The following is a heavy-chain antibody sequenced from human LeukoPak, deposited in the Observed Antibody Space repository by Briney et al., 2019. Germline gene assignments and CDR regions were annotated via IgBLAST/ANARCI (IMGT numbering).Heavy chain of an antibody. V-gene: IGHV3-11*01. CDR2: ISSSGSTI. Sequence: GGSLRLSCAGSGFTFSDYYMNWIRQAPGKGLEWISYISSSGSTIYYADSVRGRFTISRDNAKKSLYLQMNSLRAEDTAVYYCAGCIGDYGEDIRALDIWGQGTMVTVSS. CDR3: AGCIGDYGEDIRALDI. J-gene: IGHJ3*02. D-gene: IGHD4-17*01. CDR1: GFTFSDYY.